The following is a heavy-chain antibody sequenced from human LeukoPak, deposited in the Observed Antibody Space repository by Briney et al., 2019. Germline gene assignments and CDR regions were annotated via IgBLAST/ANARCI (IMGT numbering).Heavy chain of an antibody. CDR2: IDPSGGST. CDR3: ARGRRRLGVDY. CDR1: GYTFTAYY. J-gene: IGHJ4*02. D-gene: IGHD7-27*01. Sequence: GASVKVSCKASGYTFTAYYMHWVRQAPGQGLEWMGVIDPSGGSTSYAQKFQGRVTMTRNTSISTAYMELSSLRSEDTAVYYCARGRRRLGVDYWGQGTLVTVSS. V-gene: IGHV1-46*01.